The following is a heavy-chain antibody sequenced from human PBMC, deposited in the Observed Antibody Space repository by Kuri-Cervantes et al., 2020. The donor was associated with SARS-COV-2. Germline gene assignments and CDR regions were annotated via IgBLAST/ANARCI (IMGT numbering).Heavy chain of an antibody. CDR1: GGTFSSYA. Sequence: SVQVSCKASGGTFSSYAISWVRQAPGQGLEWMGGIIPILGIANYAQKFQGRVTITADKSTSTAYMELSSLRSEDTAVYYCAAAYCSGGSCYSGLVVAFDIWGQGTMVTVSS. CDR2: IIPILGIA. D-gene: IGHD2-15*01. CDR3: AAAYCSGGSCYSGLVVAFDI. J-gene: IGHJ3*02. V-gene: IGHV1-69*10.